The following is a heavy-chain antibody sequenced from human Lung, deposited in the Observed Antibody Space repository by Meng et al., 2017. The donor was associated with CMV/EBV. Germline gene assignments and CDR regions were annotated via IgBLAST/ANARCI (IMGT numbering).Heavy chain of an antibody. CDR2: ISSSGSTI. D-gene: IGHD2-2*02. CDR1: GFTFSSYE. J-gene: IGHJ6*02. CDR3: ARDGGLVVVPAAIRFDYYYYVMDV. Sequence: GESXKISCAASGFTFSSYEMNWVRQAPGKGLEWVSYISSSGSTIYYADSVKGRLTISRDNAKNSLYLQMNSLRAEDTAVYYCARDGGLVVVPAAIRFDYYYYVMDVXGQGXTVTVSS. V-gene: IGHV3-48*03.